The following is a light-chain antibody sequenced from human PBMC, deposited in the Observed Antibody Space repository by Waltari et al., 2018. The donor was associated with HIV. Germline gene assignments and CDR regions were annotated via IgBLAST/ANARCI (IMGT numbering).Light chain of an antibody. CDR1: QTFSSY. Sequence: DIQMTQSPSSLSASVGDRVTITCRASQTFSSYLNWYQQKPEKAPKLLIYATSNLQSGVPSRFSGSGSGTDFTLTISSLQPEDFAIYYCQQTYSPPQTFGGGTKVEIK. CDR2: ATS. V-gene: IGKV1-39*01. J-gene: IGKJ4*01. CDR3: QQTYSPPQT.